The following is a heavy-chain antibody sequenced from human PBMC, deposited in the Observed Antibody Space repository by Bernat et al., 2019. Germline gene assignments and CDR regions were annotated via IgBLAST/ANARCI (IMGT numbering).Heavy chain of an antibody. CDR1: GFTFSNYA. V-gene: IGHV3-23*04. D-gene: IGHD6-19*01. CDR2: ISGSGVNS. CDR3: AKDVSSSGWYGNFDY. Sequence: EVQLVESGGDLVYPGGSLRLSCAASGFTFSNYAMSWVRQAPGKGLEWISAISGSGVNSYYAYAVKCRFSVSSDNSKNTLYLQMIGLRAEDTAVYYCAKDVSSSGWYGNFDYWGQGILITVSS. J-gene: IGHJ4*02.